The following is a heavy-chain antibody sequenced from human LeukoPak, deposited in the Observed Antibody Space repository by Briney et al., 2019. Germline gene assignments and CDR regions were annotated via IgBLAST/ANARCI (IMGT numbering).Heavy chain of an antibody. Sequence: ASVKVSCKASGYTFSGQNMHWVRQAPGQGLEWMGWINPKSGDTNSAQRLQGRVALTRDTSISTAYMELNRLTSDDTAVYYCARSPSDGLLGATFQRAFDIWGQGTMVAVSS. J-gene: IGHJ3*02. CDR2: INPKSGDT. V-gene: IGHV1-2*02. CDR3: ARSPSDGLLGATFQRAFDI. D-gene: IGHD1-26*01. CDR1: GYTFSGQN.